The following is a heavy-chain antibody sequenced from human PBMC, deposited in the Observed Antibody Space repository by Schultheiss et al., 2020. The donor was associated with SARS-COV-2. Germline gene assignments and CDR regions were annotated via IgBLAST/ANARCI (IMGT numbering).Heavy chain of an antibody. Sequence: SQTLSLTCAVYGGSFSGYYWSWIRQPPGKGLEWIGYIYYSGSTNYNPSLKSRVTISVDTSKNQFSLKVSSVTAADTAVYYCARSGDHSSSWRLNWFDPWGQGTLVTVSS. D-gene: IGHD6-13*01. V-gene: IGHV4-59*08. CDR3: ARSGDHSSSWRLNWFDP. CDR2: IYYSGST. CDR1: GGSFSGYY. J-gene: IGHJ5*02.